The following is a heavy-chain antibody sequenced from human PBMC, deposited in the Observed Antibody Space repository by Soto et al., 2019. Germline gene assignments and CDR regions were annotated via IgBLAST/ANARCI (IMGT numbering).Heavy chain of an antibody. J-gene: IGHJ6*02. CDR1: GGSISSDSFY. V-gene: IGHV4-39*01. D-gene: IGHD2-15*01. CDR2: IYYSGDT. CDR3: ARNQPQRYCSGGTCRPAYGMDV. Sequence: TLSLTCTVSGGSISSDSFYWAWIRQPPGKGLEWIGIIYYSGDTYYNPSLAGRLTMSVDTSDQFSLTLRSVTAADTALYYCARNQPQRYCSGGTCRPAYGMDVWGQGTTVTVSS.